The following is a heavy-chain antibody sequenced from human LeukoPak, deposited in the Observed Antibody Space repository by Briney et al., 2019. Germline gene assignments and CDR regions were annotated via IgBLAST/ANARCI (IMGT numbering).Heavy chain of an antibody. Sequence: GGSLRLSCATSGFTFSSHWMHWVRQAPGKGLVWVSRINSDGSITTYADSVKGRFTISRDNAKNMLYLQMNSLRVEDAAVYYCARSDDGFDNWGQGTLVTVSS. D-gene: IGHD1-1*01. CDR2: INSDGSIT. CDR3: ARSDDGFDN. J-gene: IGHJ4*02. CDR1: GFTFSSHW. V-gene: IGHV3-74*01.